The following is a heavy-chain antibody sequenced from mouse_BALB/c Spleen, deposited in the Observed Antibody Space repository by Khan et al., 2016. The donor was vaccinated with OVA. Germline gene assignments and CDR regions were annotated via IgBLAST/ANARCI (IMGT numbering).Heavy chain of an antibody. D-gene: IGHD1-1*01. CDR1: GFTFTDYY. CDR2: IYPGSGNT. Sequence: LQQSGPELVKPGASVKISCKASGFTFTDYYINWVKQKPGQGLEWIGWIYPGSGNTKYNEKFKGMATLTVDTSSSTAYMQLSSLTSEDTAVYFCAKGGYYGNRLFDYWGQGTTLTVSS. V-gene: IGHV1-84*02. CDR3: AKGGYYGNRLFDY. J-gene: IGHJ2*01.